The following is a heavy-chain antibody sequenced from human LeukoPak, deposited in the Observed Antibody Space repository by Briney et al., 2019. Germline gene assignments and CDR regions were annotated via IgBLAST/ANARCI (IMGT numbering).Heavy chain of an antibody. Sequence: SVKVSCKASGGTFSSYAISWVRQAPGQGLEWMRGIIPIFGTANYAQKFQGRVTITADESTSTAYMELSSLRSEDTAVYYCARADNLMVYATYDYWGQGTLVTVSS. V-gene: IGHV1-69*13. CDR1: GGTFSSYA. CDR2: IIPIFGTA. J-gene: IGHJ4*02. CDR3: ARADNLMVYATYDY. D-gene: IGHD2-8*01.